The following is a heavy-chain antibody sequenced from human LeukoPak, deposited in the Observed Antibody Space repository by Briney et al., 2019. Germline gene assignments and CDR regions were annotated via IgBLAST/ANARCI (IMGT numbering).Heavy chain of an antibody. Sequence: SSVKVSCNASGGTFSSYTISWVRQAPGQGLEWILMIIPILGIANFAQKFQVRLTITADKSTSTAYMELSSLRSEDTAVHYCARDEYQLLDGAFDIWGQGTMVTVSS. CDR1: GGTFSSYT. CDR3: ARDEYQLLDGAFDI. D-gene: IGHD2-2*01. J-gene: IGHJ3*02. CDR2: IIPILGIA. V-gene: IGHV1-69*04.